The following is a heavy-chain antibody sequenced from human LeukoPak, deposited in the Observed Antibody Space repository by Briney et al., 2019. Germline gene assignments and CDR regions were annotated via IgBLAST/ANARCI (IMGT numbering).Heavy chain of an antibody. D-gene: IGHD1-14*01. J-gene: IGHJ4*02. V-gene: IGHV3-33*01. CDR3: ARQPDY. CDR1: GFTFSSYG. Sequence: GRSLRLSCAASGFTFSSYGMHWVRQAPGKGLEWVAVIWNDGSNKYYADSAKGRITIARDNSKNTLYLQMNSLRAEDTAVYYCARQPDYWGQGTLVTVSS. CDR2: IWNDGSNK.